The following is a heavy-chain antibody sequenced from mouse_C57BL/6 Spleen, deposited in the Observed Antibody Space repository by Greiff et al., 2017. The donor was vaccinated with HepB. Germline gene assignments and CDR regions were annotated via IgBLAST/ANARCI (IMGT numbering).Heavy chain of an antibody. V-gene: IGHV1-55*01. Sequence: QVQLKQPGAELVKPGASVKMSCKASGYTFTSYWITWVKQRPGQGLEWIGDIYPGSGSTNYNEKFKSKATLTVDTSSSTAYMQLSSLTSEDSAVYYCARPYSNYGTWFAYWGQGTLVTVSA. CDR3: ARPYSNYGTWFAY. J-gene: IGHJ3*01. CDR2: IYPGSGST. D-gene: IGHD2-5*01. CDR1: GYTFTSYW.